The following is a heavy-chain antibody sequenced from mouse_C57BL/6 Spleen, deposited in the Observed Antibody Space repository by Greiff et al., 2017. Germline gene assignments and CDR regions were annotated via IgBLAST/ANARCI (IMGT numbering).Heavy chain of an antibody. Sequence: QVQLQQPGAELVRPGTSVKLSCKASGYTFTSYWMHWVKQRPGQGLEWIGVIDPSDSYTNYNQKFKGKATLTVDTSSSTAYMQRSSLTSEDSAVYYCARSDYYGSSDFDYWGQGTTLTVSS. V-gene: IGHV1-59*01. CDR3: ARSDYYGSSDFDY. CDR1: GYTFTSYW. J-gene: IGHJ2*01. CDR2: IDPSDSYT. D-gene: IGHD1-1*01.